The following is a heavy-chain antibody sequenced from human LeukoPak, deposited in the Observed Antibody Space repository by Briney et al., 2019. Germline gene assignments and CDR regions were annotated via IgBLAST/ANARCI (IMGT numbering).Heavy chain of an antibody. CDR3: AKTLTTRCSESLGY. CDR1: GFTFDDYA. J-gene: IGHJ4*02. D-gene: IGHD2-2*01. CDR2: ISGNAGRT. Sequence: PGGSLRLSCAASGFTFDDYAMHWVRQAPGKGLEWVSVISGNAGRTYYADSVKGRFTISRDNSNNSLYLQMNSLRTEDTALYYCAKTLTTRCSESLGYWGQGTLVSVSS. V-gene: IGHV3-43*02.